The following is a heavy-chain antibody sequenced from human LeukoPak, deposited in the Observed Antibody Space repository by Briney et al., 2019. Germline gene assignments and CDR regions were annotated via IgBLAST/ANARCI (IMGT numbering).Heavy chain of an antibody. D-gene: IGHD4-17*01. J-gene: IGHJ4*02. CDR2: INHSGST. Sequence: KTSETLSLTCTVSGGSISSSSYYWGWIRQPPGKGLEWIGEINHSGSTNYNPSLKSRVTISVDTSKNQFSLKLSSVTAADTAVYYCARGPGDYQVGYWGQGTLVTVSS. V-gene: IGHV4-39*07. CDR3: ARGPGDYQVGY. CDR1: GGSISSSSYY.